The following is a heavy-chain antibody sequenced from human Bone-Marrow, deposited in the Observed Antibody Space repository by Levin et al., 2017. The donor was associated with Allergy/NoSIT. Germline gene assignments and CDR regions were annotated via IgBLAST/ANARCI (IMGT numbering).Heavy chain of an antibody. CDR3: SGWGRQSGFDV. CDR2: VNPNSGDT. CDR1: GYTFTDYY. D-gene: IGHD3-10*01. V-gene: IGHV1-2*02. Sequence: ASVKVSCKASGYTFTDYYVSWVRQAPGQGLEWMGWVNPNSGDTNYAQNFQGRVTMTRDTSINTAYMELSRLRSDDTAVDYCSGWGRQSGFDVWGQGTMVTVSS. J-gene: IGHJ3*01.